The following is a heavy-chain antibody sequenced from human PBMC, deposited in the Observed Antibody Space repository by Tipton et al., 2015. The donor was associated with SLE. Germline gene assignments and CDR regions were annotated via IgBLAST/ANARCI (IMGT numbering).Heavy chain of an antibody. CDR2: ISAYNGNT. V-gene: IGHV1-18*01. J-gene: IGHJ6*02. CDR3: AREEVPAATRYYGMDV. CDR1: GYSFTSYG. Sequence: QLVQSGAEVKKPGESLRISCKGSGYSFTSYGISWVRQAPGQGLEWMGLISAYNGNTNYAQKLQGRVTMTTDTSTSTAYMELRSLRSEDTAVYYCAREEVPAATRYYGMDVWGQGTTVTVSS. D-gene: IGHD2-2*01.